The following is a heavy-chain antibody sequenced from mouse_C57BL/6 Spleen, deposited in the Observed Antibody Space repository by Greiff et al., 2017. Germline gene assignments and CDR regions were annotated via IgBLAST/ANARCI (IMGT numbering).Heavy chain of an antibody. CDR3: AREGLNWYFDV. CDR2: INYDGSST. Sequence: EVKLMESEGGLVQPGSSMKLSCTASGFTFSDYYMAWVRQVPEKGLEWVANINYDGSSTYYLDSLKSRFIISRDNAKNMLYLQMSSLKSEDTATYYCAREGLNWYFDVWGTGTTVTVSS. J-gene: IGHJ1*03. D-gene: IGHD3-1*01. CDR1: GFTFSDYY. V-gene: IGHV5-16*01.